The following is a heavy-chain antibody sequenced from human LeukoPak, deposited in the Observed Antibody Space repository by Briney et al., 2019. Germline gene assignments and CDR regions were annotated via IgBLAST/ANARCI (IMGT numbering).Heavy chain of an antibody. J-gene: IGHJ4*02. CDR2: ISYDGTRE. CDR3: ATRHLPSGYSSGWQIAYYFDY. CDR1: GLTLSSYA. Sequence: GGSLRLSCAASGLTLSSYAMHWVRQAPGKGLEWVAVISYDGTREYYAESVKGRFTISRDNSKNTLYLQMNSLRPEDTALYYCATRHLPSGYSSGWQIAYYFDYWGQGTLVTVSS. D-gene: IGHD6-19*01. V-gene: IGHV3-30-3*01.